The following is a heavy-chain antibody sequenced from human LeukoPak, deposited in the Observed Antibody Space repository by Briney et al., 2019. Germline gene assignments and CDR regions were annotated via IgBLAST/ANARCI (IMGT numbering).Heavy chain of an antibody. J-gene: IGHJ1*01. D-gene: IGHD3-22*01. CDR1: GGSISSSSYY. Sequence: SETLSLTCTVSGGSISSSSYYWGWIRQPPGKGLEWIGSIRYSGSTYYNPSLKSRVTISVDTSKNQFSLKLSSVTAADTAVYYRARPVEYDSNGYWRAEYFQHWGQGTLVTVSS. CDR3: ARPVEYDSNGYWRAEYFQH. CDR2: IRYSGST. V-gene: IGHV4-39*01.